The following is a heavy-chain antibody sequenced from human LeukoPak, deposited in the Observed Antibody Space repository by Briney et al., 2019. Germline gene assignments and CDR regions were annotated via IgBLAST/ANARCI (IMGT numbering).Heavy chain of an antibody. D-gene: IGHD2-2*01. J-gene: IGHJ5*02. CDR1: GGSFSGYY. V-gene: IGHV4-34*01. CDR2: INHSGST. Sequence: PSETLSLTCAVYGGSFSGYYWSWIRQPPGKGLEWIGEINHSGSTNYNPSLKSRVTISVDTSKNQFSLKLSSVTAADTAVYYCARAMKFDIVVVPAAATGGVWFDPWGQGTLVTVSS. CDR3: ARAMKFDIVVVPAAATGGVWFDP.